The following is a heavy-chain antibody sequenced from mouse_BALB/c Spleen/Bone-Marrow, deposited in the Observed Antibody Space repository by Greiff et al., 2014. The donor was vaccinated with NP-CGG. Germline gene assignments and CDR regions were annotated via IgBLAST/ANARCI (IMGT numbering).Heavy chain of an antibody. CDR3: ARSAYYGSSYGAMDY. D-gene: IGHD1-1*01. Sequence: VKLMESGPELVKPGASVKISCTGSGYAFSSSWMNWVKQRPGQGLEWIGRIYPGDGDTNSNGRSKGKATLTADRSSNTAYMQLSSLTSVDSAVYFCARSAYYGSSYGAMDYWGQGTSVTVSS. V-gene: IGHV1-82*01. CDR2: IYPGDGDT. CDR1: GYAFSSSW. J-gene: IGHJ4*01.